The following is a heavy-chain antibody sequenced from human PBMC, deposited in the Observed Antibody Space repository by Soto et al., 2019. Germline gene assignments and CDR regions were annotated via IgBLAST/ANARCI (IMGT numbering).Heavy chain of an antibody. V-gene: IGHV1-18*01. D-gene: IGHD3-3*01. CDR1: GYTFTSYG. J-gene: IGHJ4*02. CDR3: VRERYDFWSGQDDY. CDR2: ISAYNGNT. Sequence: ASVKVSCKASGYTFTSYGISWVRQAPGQGLEWMGWISAYNGNTNYAQKLQGRVTMTTDTSTSTAYMELRSLRSDDTAVYYCVRERYDFWSGQDDYWGQGSLDTVSS.